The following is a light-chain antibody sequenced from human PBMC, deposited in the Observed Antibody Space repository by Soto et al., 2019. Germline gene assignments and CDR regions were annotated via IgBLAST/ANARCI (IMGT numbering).Light chain of an antibody. CDR2: HDS. V-gene: IGLV3-21*02. Sequence: SYELTQPPSVSVAPGQTATITCGGNNIGSKSVHWYQQKPGQAPVVVVYHDSDRPSGISECFSGSNSGNTATLTITRVEAGDEAVYSCQVWDNNSDHVVFGGGTK. CDR1: NIGSKS. CDR3: QVWDNNSDHVV. J-gene: IGLJ2*01.